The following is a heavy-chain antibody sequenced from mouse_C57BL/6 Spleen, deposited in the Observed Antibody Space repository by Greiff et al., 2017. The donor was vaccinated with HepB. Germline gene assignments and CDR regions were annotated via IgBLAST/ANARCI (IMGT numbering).Heavy chain of an antibody. V-gene: IGHV5-16*01. CDR3: ARDLYYYGQWYFDV. Sequence: EVHLVESEGGLVQPGSSMKLSCTASGFTFSDYYMAWVRQVPEKGLEWVANINYDGSSTYYLDSLKSRFIISRDNAKNILYLQMSSLKSEDTATYYCARDLYYYGQWYFDVGGTGTTVTVSS. D-gene: IGHD1-1*01. CDR2: INYDGSST. J-gene: IGHJ1*03. CDR1: GFTFSDYY.